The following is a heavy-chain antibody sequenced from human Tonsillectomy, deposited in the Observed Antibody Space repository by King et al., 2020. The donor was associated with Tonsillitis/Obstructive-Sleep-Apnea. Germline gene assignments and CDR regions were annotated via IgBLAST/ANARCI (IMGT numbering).Heavy chain of an antibody. J-gene: IGHJ4*02. CDR3: TRDIRGNYDFWSGYPGY. CDR1: GFTFNFYS. V-gene: IGHV3-48*02. CDR2: ISGSGNTI. Sequence: QLVQSGGGLIQPGGSLRLSCAASGFTFNFYSMDWVRQAPGKGLEWVSYISGSGNTIYDADSVKGRFTISRDNAKSSLYLQMNRLRDEDTAVYYCTRDIRGNYDFWSGYPGYWGQGTLVTVSS. D-gene: IGHD3-3*01.